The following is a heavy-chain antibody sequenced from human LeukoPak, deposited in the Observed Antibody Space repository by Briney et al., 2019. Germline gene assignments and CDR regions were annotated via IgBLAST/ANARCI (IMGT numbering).Heavy chain of an antibody. V-gene: IGHV1-18*01. J-gene: IGHJ5*02. CDR2: ISAYNGNT. Sequence: ASVKVSCKASGYTFTSYGISWVRQAPGQGLEWMGWISAYNGNTNYAQKLQGRVTMTTDTSTSTAYMELRSLRSDDTAVYYCARGITMVRSFSAWFDPWGQGTLVTVSS. CDR3: ARGITMVRSFSAWFDP. D-gene: IGHD3-10*01. CDR1: GYTFTSYG.